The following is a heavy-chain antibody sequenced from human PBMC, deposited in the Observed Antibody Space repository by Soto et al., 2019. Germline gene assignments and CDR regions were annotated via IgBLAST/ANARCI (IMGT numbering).Heavy chain of an antibody. V-gene: IGHV4-39*01. Sequence: PSETLSLTCTVSGGSISSSSYYWGWIRQPPGKGLEWIGSIYYSGSTYYNPSLKGRVTISVDTSKNQFSLKLSSVTAADTAVYYCARSLGMTTVTTSLVWFDPWGQGTLVTVSS. CDR1: GGSISSSSYY. D-gene: IGHD4-4*01. CDR3: ARSLGMTTVTTSLVWFDP. J-gene: IGHJ5*02. CDR2: IYYSGST.